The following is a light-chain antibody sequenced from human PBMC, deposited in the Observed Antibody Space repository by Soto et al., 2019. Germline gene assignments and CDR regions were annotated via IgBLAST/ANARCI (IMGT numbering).Light chain of an antibody. CDR3: QQYDSSPKT. CDR2: GAS. CDR1: QSVSSN. J-gene: IGKJ1*01. V-gene: IGKV3-20*01. Sequence: EIVMTQSPATLSVSPGERATRSCRASQSVSSNLAWYQQKPGQAPRLLIYGASSRATGIPDRFSGTGSGTDFTLTISRLEPEDFAVYYCQQYDSSPKTSGQGVEVDIK.